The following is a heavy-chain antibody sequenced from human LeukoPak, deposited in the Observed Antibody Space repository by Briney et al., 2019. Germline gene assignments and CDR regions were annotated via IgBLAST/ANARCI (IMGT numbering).Heavy chain of an antibody. Sequence: GRSLRLSCAASGFTFSSYAMHWARQAPGKGLEWVAVISYDGSNKYYAGSVKGRFTISRDNSKNTLYLQMNSLRAEDTAVYYCARGRRYYYDSSGYLRFDYWGQGTLVTVSS. CDR1: GFTFSSYA. CDR3: ARGRRYYYDSSGYLRFDY. D-gene: IGHD3-22*01. CDR2: ISYDGSNK. V-gene: IGHV3-30-3*01. J-gene: IGHJ4*02.